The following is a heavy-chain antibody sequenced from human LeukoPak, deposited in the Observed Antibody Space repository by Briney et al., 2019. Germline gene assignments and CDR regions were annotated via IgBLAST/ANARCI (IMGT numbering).Heavy chain of an antibody. CDR2: INGDGSSS. CDR3: TRNPGMDV. CDR1: GFTFSTYW. Sequence: GGSVRLSCAASGFTFSTYWMHWVRQAPGKGLVWVSRINGDGSSSTYADSVKGRFTISRDNAKNTLYLQMNSLRTEDTAVYYCTRNPGMDVWGQGTTVTVSS. V-gene: IGHV3-74*01. J-gene: IGHJ6*02.